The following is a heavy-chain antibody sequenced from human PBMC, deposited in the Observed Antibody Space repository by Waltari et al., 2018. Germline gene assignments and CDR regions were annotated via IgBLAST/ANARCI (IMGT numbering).Heavy chain of an antibody. CDR2: MNPDSGNT. CDR3: ARGVFRRDIAAAGRPYYFDY. Sequence: QVQLVQSGAEVKKPGASVKVSCKASGYTFTNYDISWVRQAPGQGLGWMGWMNPDSGNTAYAQKFQGRVTITRNTSISTAYMELSSLRSEDTAVFYCARGVFRRDIAAAGRPYYFDYWGQGTLVTVSS. D-gene: IGHD6-13*01. CDR1: GYTFTNYD. V-gene: IGHV1-8*03. J-gene: IGHJ4*02.